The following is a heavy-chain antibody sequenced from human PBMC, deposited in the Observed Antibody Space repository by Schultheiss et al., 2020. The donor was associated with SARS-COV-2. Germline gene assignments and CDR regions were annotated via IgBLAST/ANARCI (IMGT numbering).Heavy chain of an antibody. Sequence: ASVKVSCKASGYTFTGYYLHWVRQAPGQGLEWMGRIHPNSGGTNYAQKFQGRVTMTRDTSITTGYMEVSRLRSDDTAVYYCARDQKIQGGYSYGKGGMDVWGQGTTVTVSS. CDR3: ARDQKIQGGYSYGKGGMDV. CDR2: IHPNSGGT. J-gene: IGHJ6*02. V-gene: IGHV1-2*06. D-gene: IGHD5-18*01. CDR1: GYTFTGYY.